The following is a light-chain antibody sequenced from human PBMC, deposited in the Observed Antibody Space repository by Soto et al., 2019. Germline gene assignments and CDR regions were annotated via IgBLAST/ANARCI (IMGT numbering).Light chain of an antibody. CDR3: HQYHRSPT. CDR1: LPVRDNF. V-gene: IGKV3-20*01. CDR2: DVS. J-gene: IGKJ1*01. Sequence: ENVLTQSPGTLSLSPGQRATLTCRASLPVRDNFLAWYQQKPGQTPRVLIYDVSTRATGVPDRFSGSGSATDFTLTISRLEPGDSALYFCHQYHRSPTFGQGTKVEI.